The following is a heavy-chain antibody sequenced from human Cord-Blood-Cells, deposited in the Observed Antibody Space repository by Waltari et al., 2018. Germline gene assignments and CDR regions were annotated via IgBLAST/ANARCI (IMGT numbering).Heavy chain of an antibody. CDR1: GYTFTSYD. Sequence: QVQLVQSGAEVKKPGASVKVSCKASGYTFTSYDINWARQATGQGLEWMGWMNPNRGNTGYAQKFQGRVTMTSSTSLSTAYMELSSLRSEDTAVYYCARVNWGSGADYWSQGTLVTVSS. V-gene: IGHV1-8*01. J-gene: IGHJ4*02. CDR2: MNPNRGNT. CDR3: ARVNWGSGADY. D-gene: IGHD7-27*01.